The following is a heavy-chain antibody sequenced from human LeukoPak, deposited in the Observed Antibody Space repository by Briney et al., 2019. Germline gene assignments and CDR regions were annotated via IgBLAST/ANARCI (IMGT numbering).Heavy chain of an antibody. CDR3: ASTQYSNGWYDYGMDV. CDR2: ISFSGTNT. V-gene: IGHV3-21*01. D-gene: IGHD6-19*01. J-gene: IGHJ6*02. CDR1: GFTFSNHA. Sequence: GGYLRLSCAASGFTFSNHAMSWVRQAPGKGLEWVSAISFSGTNTYYADSVKGRFTISRDNAKNSLYLQMNSLRAEDTAVYYCASTQYSNGWYDYGMDVWGQGTTVTVSS.